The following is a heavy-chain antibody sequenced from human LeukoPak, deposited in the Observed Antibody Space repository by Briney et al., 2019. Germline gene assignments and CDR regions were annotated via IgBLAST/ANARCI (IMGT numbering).Heavy chain of an antibody. J-gene: IGHJ4*02. D-gene: IGHD6-13*01. CDR2: ISAHNGNT. CDR3: ARDRRVNLIAAADFHY. CDR1: GYTFTSYG. V-gene: IGHV1-18*01. Sequence: ASVKVSCKASGYTFTSYGISWVRQAPGQGLEWMGWISAHNGNTNYAQKLQGRVTMTTDTSTSTAYMELRSLRSDDTAVYYCARDRRVNLIAAADFHYWGQGTLVTVSS.